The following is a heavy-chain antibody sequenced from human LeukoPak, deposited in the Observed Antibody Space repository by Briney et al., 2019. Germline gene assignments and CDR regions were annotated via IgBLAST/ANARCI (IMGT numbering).Heavy chain of an antibody. CDR3: ARMGAAAGTDH. J-gene: IGHJ5*02. CDR2: VYYSGST. Sequence: PSETLSLTCTVSGDSVTSFYWTWIRQPPGKGLEWIGYVYYSGSTSYSPSLKSRVTISIDTSKNRFSLKLRSVTAADTAVYYCARMGAAAGTDHWGQGTLVTVSS. D-gene: IGHD6-13*01. CDR1: GDSVTSFY. V-gene: IGHV4-59*02.